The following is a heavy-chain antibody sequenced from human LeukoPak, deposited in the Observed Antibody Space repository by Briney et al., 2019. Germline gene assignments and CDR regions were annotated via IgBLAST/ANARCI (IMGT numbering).Heavy chain of an antibody. J-gene: IGHJ4*02. CDR3: ARGGRFPCDY. CDR1: GGSISSYY. D-gene: IGHD2-21*01. Sequence: SETLSLTCTVSGGSISSYYWSWIRQPPGKGLEWIGYIYYSGSINYNPSLKSRVTISVDTSKNQFSLKLSSVTAADTAVYYCARGGRFPCDYWGQGTLVTVSS. V-gene: IGHV4-59*01. CDR2: IYYSGSI.